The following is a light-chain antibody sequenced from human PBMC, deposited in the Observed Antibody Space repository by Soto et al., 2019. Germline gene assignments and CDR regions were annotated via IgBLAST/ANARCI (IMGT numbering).Light chain of an antibody. V-gene: IGKV3-20*01. CDR3: QQYGSSPRT. CDR2: GAS. Sequence: EIVLTQSPVTLSLSPGERATLSCRASQSVSSSYLAWYQQKPDQAPSLLIYGASSRATGIPDRFSGSGSGTDFTLTISRLEPEDFAVYYCQQYGSSPRTFGQGTKVEIK. CDR1: QSVSSSY. J-gene: IGKJ1*01.